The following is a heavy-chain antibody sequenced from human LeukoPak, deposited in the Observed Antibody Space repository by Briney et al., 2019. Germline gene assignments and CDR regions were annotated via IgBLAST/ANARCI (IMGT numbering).Heavy chain of an antibody. CDR2: ISFSGANT. CDR1: GFTFSHSA. Sequence: GGSLRLSCAASGFTFSHSAMTWVRQAPGRGLEWVSLISFSGANTYSADPVKGRFTISRDNSKDTLFLQMNSLRAEDTAIYYCVRDIELSTWGLGTMVTVSS. V-gene: IGHV3-23*01. CDR3: VRDIELST. D-gene: IGHD3-16*02. J-gene: IGHJ3*01.